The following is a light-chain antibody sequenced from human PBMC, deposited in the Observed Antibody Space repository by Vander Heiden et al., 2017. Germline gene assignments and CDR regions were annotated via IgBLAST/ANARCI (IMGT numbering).Light chain of an antibody. Sequence: QSVLTQPPSVSGAPGQRVTISCTGSSSNIGAGYDVHWYQQLPGTAPKLLIYGNSNRPSGVPDRFSGSKSGTSASLAITGLQAEDEADYYCQSYDSSLSGSRVCGGGTKL. CDR3: QSYDSSLSGSRV. CDR1: SSNIGAGYD. V-gene: IGLV1-40*01. J-gene: IGLJ2*01. CDR2: GNS.